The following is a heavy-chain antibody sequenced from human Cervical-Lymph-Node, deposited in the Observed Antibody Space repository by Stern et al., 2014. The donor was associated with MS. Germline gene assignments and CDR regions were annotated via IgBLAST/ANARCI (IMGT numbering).Heavy chain of an antibody. V-gene: IGHV5-51*01. D-gene: IGHD5-18*01. CDR3: TSSRGYSYGMPIYY. CDR1: AYSFTSHW. Sequence: VQLVQSGAEVKKPGESLKISCKGSAYSFTSHWIAWVRQMPGKGPEWMGIIYPADSDTRYNQSFQGQVTFSADKTTSTAYLEWSSLKASDTAIYYCTSSRGYSYGMPIYYWGQGTQVTVSS. CDR2: IYPADSDT. J-gene: IGHJ4*02.